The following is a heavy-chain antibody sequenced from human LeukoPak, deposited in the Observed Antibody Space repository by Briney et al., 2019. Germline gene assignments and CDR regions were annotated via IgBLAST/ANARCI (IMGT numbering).Heavy chain of an antibody. Sequence: ASVKVSCKASGYTFTGYYMHWVRQAPGQGLEWMGWINPNSGGTNYAQKFQGRVTMTRDTSISTAYMELSRLRSDDTAVYYCARDRDSSGYYSEAFDIWGQGTMVTVSS. CDR3: ARDRDSSGYYSEAFDI. J-gene: IGHJ3*02. D-gene: IGHD3-22*01. CDR1: GYTFTGYY. V-gene: IGHV1-2*02. CDR2: INPNSGGT.